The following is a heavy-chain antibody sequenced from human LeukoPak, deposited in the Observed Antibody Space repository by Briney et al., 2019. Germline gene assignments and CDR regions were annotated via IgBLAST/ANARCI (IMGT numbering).Heavy chain of an antibody. CDR2: IYTSGSG. J-gene: IGHJ4*02. CDR1: GDSISTYY. D-gene: IGHD2-2*01. Sequence: SETLSLTCTVSGDSISTYYWSWIRQPAGKGLDYIGRIYTSGSGNYNPSLKSRVSMSVDTSKNQFSLKLRSVTAADTAVYFCARVVCSSVTCYGDYWGQGTLVTVSS. V-gene: IGHV4-4*07. CDR3: ARVVCSSVTCYGDY.